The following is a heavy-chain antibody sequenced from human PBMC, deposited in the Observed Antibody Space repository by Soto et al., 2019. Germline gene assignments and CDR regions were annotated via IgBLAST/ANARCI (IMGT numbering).Heavy chain of an antibody. V-gene: IGHV1-69*02. Sequence: QVQLVQSGAEVKKPGSSVKVSCKASGGTFSSYTISWVRQAPGQGLEWMGRIIPILGIANYAQKFQGRVTITADKSTSTAYMELSSLRSEDTAVYYCAEEPAHGNYGDYHYWGQGTLVTVSS. CDR3: AEEPAHGNYGDYHY. CDR1: GGTFSSYT. J-gene: IGHJ4*02. D-gene: IGHD4-17*01. CDR2: IIPILGIA.